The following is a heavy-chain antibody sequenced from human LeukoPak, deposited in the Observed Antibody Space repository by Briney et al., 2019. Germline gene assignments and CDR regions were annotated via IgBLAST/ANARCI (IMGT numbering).Heavy chain of an antibody. CDR2: INPNSGGT. CDR3: ATQDYYDSSGYFPWDY. D-gene: IGHD3-22*01. CDR1: GGTFSSYA. J-gene: IGHJ4*02. Sequence: GASVKVSCKASGGTFSSYAISWVRQAPGQGLEWMGRINPNSGGTNYAQKFQGRVTMTRDTSISTAYMELSRLRSDDTAVYYCATQDYYDSSGYFPWDYWGQGTLVTVSS. V-gene: IGHV1-2*06.